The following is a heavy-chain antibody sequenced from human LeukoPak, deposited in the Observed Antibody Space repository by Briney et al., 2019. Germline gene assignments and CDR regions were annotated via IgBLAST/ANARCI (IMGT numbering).Heavy chain of an antibody. CDR2: VYYTGST. Sequence: PSGTLSLTCTVSGDSIHSSVYYWGRVRQPPGKGLEWIGNVYYTGSTFYNPSLESRVTISVDTSKNQFSLKLSSMTAADTAVYFCARHSGPVIPDGLDIWGQGTMVTVSS. CDR3: ARHSGPVIPDGLDI. J-gene: IGHJ3*02. V-gene: IGHV4-39*01. CDR1: GDSIHSSVYY. D-gene: IGHD4-11*01.